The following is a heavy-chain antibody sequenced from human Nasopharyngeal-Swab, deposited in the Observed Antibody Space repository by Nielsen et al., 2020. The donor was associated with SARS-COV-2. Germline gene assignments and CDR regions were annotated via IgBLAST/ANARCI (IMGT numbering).Heavy chain of an antibody. CDR2: INTNTGNP. V-gene: IGHV7-4-1*02. CDR3: ARAITIFGAPGAFDI. Sequence: WGRQAAGQGLEWMGWINTNTGNPTYAQGFTGRFVFSLDTSVSTAYLQISSLKAEDTAVYYCARAITIFGAPGAFDIWGQGTMVTVSS. D-gene: IGHD3-3*01. J-gene: IGHJ3*02.